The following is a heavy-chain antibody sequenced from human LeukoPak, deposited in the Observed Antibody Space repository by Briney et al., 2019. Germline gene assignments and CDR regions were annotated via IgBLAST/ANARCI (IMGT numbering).Heavy chain of an antibody. Sequence: PGGSLRLSCAASGFTFSNAWMSWVRQAPGKGLEWVGRIKSKTDGGTTDYAAPVKGRFTISRDDSKNTLYLQMNSLKTEDTAVYYCTTDRRWEWEPTPEAIFDYWGQGTLVTVSS. D-gene: IGHD1-26*01. J-gene: IGHJ4*02. CDR2: IKSKTDGGTT. CDR3: TTDRRWEWEPTPEAIFDY. V-gene: IGHV3-15*01. CDR1: GFTFSNAW.